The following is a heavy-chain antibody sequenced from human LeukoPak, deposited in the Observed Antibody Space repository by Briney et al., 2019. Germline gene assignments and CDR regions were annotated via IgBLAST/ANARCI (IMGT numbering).Heavy chain of an antibody. CDR2: ISSSSSYI. V-gene: IGHV3-21*01. Sequence: GGSLRLSCAASGFTFSSYSMNWVRQAPGKGLEWVSSISSSSSYIYYADSVKGRFTISRDNAKNSLYLQMNSLRAEDTAVYYCARDGVRFLEWTPGYMDVWGKGTTVTVSS. CDR1: GFTFSSYS. D-gene: IGHD3-3*01. CDR3: ARDGVRFLEWTPGYMDV. J-gene: IGHJ6*03.